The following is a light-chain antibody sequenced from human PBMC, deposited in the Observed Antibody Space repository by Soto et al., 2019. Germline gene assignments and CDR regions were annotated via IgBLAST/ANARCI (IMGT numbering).Light chain of an antibody. CDR3: LQYGRSPIST. CDR1: QAIRSSN. J-gene: IGKJ3*01. Sequence: EIVLTQSPGTLSLSPGESGTLSCRASQAIRSSNLAWYQHKPGQAPRLLIYDTSTRATGVPDRFSGRGSGTDFTLSINRLEPEDFAVYYCLQYGRSPISTFGPGTKVEIK. V-gene: IGKV3-20*01. CDR2: DTS.